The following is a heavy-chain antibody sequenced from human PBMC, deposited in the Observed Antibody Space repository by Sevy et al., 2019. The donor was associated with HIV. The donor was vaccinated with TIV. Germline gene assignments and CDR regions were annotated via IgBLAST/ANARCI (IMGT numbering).Heavy chain of an antibody. J-gene: IGHJ3*02. D-gene: IGHD6-13*01. CDR2: ISSSSSYI. CDR1: GFTFSSYS. V-gene: IGHV3-21*01. CDR3: ARDRAPGSSWYRVDAFDI. Sequence: GGSLRLSCAASGFTFSSYSMNWVRQAPGKGLEWDSSISSSSSYIYYADSVKGRFTISRDNAKNSLYLQMNSLRAEDTAVYYCARDRAPGSSWYRVDAFDIWGQGTMVTVSS.